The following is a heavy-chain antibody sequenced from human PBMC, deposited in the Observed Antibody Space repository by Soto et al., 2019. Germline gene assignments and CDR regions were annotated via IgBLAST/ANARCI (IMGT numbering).Heavy chain of an antibody. CDR1: GFTFSSYW. Sequence: GGSLRLSCAASGFTFSSYWMSWVRQAPGKGLEWVANIKQDGSEKYYADSVKGRFTISRDNAKNSLYLQMNSLRAEDTAVYYCARALYYYGSGSYYSYYYYYYYMDVWGKGTTVTVSS. D-gene: IGHD3-10*01. CDR2: IKQDGSEK. J-gene: IGHJ6*03. CDR3: ARALYYYGSGSYYSYYYYYYYMDV. V-gene: IGHV3-7*01.